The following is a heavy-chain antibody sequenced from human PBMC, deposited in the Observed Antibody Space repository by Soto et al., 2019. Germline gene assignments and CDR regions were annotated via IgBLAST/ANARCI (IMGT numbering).Heavy chain of an antibody. J-gene: IGHJ6*02. CDR3: ARDSRPTPPHYYYGMDV. CDR2: ISSSSSTI. Sequence: LRLSCAASGFTFSSYSMNWVRQAPGKGLEWVSYISSSSSTIYYADSVKGRFTISRDNAKNSLYLQMNSLRDEDTAVYYCARDSRPTPPHYYYGMDVWGQGTTVTVSS. V-gene: IGHV3-48*02. CDR1: GFTFSSYS.